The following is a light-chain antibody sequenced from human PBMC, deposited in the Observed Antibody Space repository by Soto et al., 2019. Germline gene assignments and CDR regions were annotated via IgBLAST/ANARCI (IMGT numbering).Light chain of an antibody. Sequence: QSGLTLPASVSGSPGQSITISCTGTSRDGGGYNYVSWYQQHPGKAPKLMIYEVSNRPSGVSNRFSGSKSGNTASLTISGLQAEDEADYYCSSYTSSSTFPFGTGTKVTVL. CDR2: EVS. CDR3: SSYTSSSTFP. V-gene: IGLV2-14*01. J-gene: IGLJ1*01. CDR1: SRDGGGYNY.